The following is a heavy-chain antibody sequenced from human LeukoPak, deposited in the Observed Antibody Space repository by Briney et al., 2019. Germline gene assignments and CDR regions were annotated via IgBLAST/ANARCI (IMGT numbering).Heavy chain of an antibody. CDR3: ARGSVIAAAGTDGYFDY. Sequence: SETLSLTCAVYGGSFSGYYWSWIRQPPGKGLEWIGEINHSGSTNYSPSLKSRVTISVDTSKNQFSLKLSSVTAADTAVYYCARGSVIAAAGTDGYFDYWGQGTLVTVSS. J-gene: IGHJ4*02. CDR2: INHSGST. V-gene: IGHV4-34*01. D-gene: IGHD6-13*01. CDR1: GGSFSGYY.